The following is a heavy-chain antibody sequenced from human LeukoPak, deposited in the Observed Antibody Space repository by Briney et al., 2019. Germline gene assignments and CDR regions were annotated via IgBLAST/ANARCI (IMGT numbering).Heavy chain of an antibody. CDR1: GGSISGYY. CDR3: ARGPLTVTRGFDP. J-gene: IGHJ5*02. Sequence: SETLSLTCTVSGGSISGYYWNWIRQPPGKGLEWIGYIYYSGSTNYNPSLKTRVTMSVDTSKNQFSLKLSSVTAADTAMYYYARGPLTVTRGFDPWGQGTLVTVSS. V-gene: IGHV4-59*12. D-gene: IGHD4-17*01. CDR2: IYYSGST.